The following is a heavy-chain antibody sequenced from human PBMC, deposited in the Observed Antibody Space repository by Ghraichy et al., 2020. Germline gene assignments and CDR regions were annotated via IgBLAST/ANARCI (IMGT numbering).Heavy chain of an antibody. J-gene: IGHJ4*02. V-gene: IGHV3-11*01. CDR2: LSRSGITI. Sequence: LSLTCAASGFTFSDYYMTWIRQAPGKGLEWVSYLSRSGITIYYADSVKGRFTISRDNAKNSLYLEMNSLRAEDTGVYFCARDRPVVGARPFDYWGQGTLVTVTS. D-gene: IGHD1-26*01. CDR3: ARDRPVVGARPFDY. CDR1: GFTFSDYY.